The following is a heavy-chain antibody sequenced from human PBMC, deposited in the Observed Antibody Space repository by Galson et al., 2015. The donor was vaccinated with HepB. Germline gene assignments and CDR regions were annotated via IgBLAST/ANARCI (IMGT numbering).Heavy chain of an antibody. CDR1: GYTLTSYY. CDR2: INPSGGST. V-gene: IGHV1-46*01. J-gene: IGHJ6*02. CDR3: AASRGDPYYYDSSGYLRLNYYYGMDV. Sequence: SVKVSCKASGYTLTSYYMHWVRQAPGQGLEWMGIINPSGGSTSYAQKFQGRVTMTRDTSTSTVYMELSSLRSEDTAVYYCAASRGDPYYYDSSGYLRLNYYYGMDVWGQGTTVTVSS. D-gene: IGHD3-22*01.